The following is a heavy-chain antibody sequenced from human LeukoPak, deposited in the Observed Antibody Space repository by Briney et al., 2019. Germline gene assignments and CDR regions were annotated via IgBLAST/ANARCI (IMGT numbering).Heavy chain of an antibody. Sequence: ASVKVSCKVSGHTLSEVSTHWVRQAPGQGLEWVGGFDPRGGETVLAQKFQGRVTLTEETSADTSSIEVRSLRSEDTAVYYCATSDRQFCSPSSCYMPFDFWGRGTLVTVSS. J-gene: IGHJ4*02. D-gene: IGHD2-2*02. CDR3: ATSDRQFCSPSSCYMPFDF. V-gene: IGHV1-24*01. CDR2: FDPRGGET. CDR1: GHTLSEVS.